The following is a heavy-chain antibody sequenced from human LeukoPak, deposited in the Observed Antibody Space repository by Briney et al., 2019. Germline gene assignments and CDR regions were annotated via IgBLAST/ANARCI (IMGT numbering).Heavy chain of an antibody. CDR1: GFTVSSNY. V-gene: IGHV3-53*01. CDR3: ARARPKNMVRGLIMRRESRYYFDY. D-gene: IGHD3-10*01. CDR2: IYSGGST. J-gene: IGHJ4*02. Sequence: GGSLRLSCAASGFTVSSNYMSWVRQAPGKGLEWVSVIYSGGSTYYADSVKGRFTISRDNSKSTLYIQMNSLRAEDTAVYYCARARPKNMVRGLIMRRESRYYFDYWGQGTLVTVSS.